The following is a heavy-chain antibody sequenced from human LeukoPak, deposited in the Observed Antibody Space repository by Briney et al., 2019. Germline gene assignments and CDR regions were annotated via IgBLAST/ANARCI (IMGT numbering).Heavy chain of an antibody. CDR2: IYHSGST. D-gene: IGHD6-13*01. CDR3: ARGYSSSWVKDQYNWFDP. CDR1: GGSISSGGYY. Sequence: SQTLSLTCTVSGGSISSGGYYWRWIRQPPGKGLEWIGYIYHSGSTYYNPSLKSRVTISVDRSKNQFSLKLSSVTAADTAVYYCARGYSSSWVKDQYNWFDPWGQGTLVTVSS. V-gene: IGHV4-30-2*01. J-gene: IGHJ5*02.